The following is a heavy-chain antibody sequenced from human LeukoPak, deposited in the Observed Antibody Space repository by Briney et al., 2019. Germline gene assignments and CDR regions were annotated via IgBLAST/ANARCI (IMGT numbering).Heavy chain of an antibody. D-gene: IGHD5-24*01. CDR3: ARAPVEMATIDY. J-gene: IGHJ4*01. Sequence: GGSLRLSCAASGFTVSSNYMSWVRQAPGKGLEWVSVIYSGGSTYYADSVKGRLTISRDNSKNTLYLQMNSLRAEDTAVYYCARAPVEMATIDYWGQGTLVTVSS. CDR1: GFTVSSNY. CDR2: IYSGGST. V-gene: IGHV3-53*01.